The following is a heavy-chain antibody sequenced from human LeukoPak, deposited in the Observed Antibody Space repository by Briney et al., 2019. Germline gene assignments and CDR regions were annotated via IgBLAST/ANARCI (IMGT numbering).Heavy chain of an antibody. D-gene: IGHD5-12*01. CDR2: ISSRCSYI. V-gene: IGHV3-21*01. CDR3: ARVSLLRAWPSLDY. J-gene: IGHJ4*02. CDR1: GFTFRIYT. Sequence: GGSLRLSSASWGFTFRIYTMNGVPRAPGRGLEWVLSISSRCSYIYYADSVKGRYTISRDNAKNSLYLQMNSLRAEDTAVYYCARVSLLRAWPSLDYWGQGTLVTV.